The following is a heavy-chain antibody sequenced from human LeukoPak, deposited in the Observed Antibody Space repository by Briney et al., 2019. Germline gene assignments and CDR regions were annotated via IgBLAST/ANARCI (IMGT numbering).Heavy chain of an antibody. Sequence: ASVKVSCKASGYTFTGYYMHWVRQAPGQGLEWMGWINPNSGGTNYAQKFQGRVAMTRDTSISTAYMELSRLRSDDTAVYYCARDRADYYDRSGYCVWGQGTLVTVSS. CDR3: ARDRADYYDRSGYCV. CDR2: INPNSGGT. V-gene: IGHV1-2*02. J-gene: IGHJ4*02. CDR1: GYTFTGYY. D-gene: IGHD3-22*01.